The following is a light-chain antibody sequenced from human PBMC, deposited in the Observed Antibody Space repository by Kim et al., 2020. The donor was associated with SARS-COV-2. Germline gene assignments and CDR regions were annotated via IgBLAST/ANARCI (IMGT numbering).Light chain of an antibody. CDR1: QRIFKF. Sequence: ASVGDRVTITCRASQRIFKFLNWYQQKPGTAPKVLIYAASSLQSGVPSRFSGSGSGTDFTLTISGLQPEDYATYYCQQSYSTLMYTFGQGTKLEI. J-gene: IGKJ2*01. CDR3: QQSYSTLMYT. V-gene: IGKV1-39*01. CDR2: AAS.